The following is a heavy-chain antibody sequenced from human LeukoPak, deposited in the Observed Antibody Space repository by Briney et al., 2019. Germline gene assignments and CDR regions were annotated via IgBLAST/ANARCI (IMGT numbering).Heavy chain of an antibody. J-gene: IGHJ4*02. CDR1: GGTFSSYA. CDR2: IIPILGIA. CDR3: ARATTVATTANFDY. D-gene: IGHD4-23*01. V-gene: IGHV1-69*04. Sequence: GSSVKVSCKASGGTFSSYAISWVRQAPGQGLEWMGRIIPILGIANYAQKFQGRVTITADKSTSTAYMELSSLRSEDTAVYYCARATTVATTANFDYWGQGTLVTVS.